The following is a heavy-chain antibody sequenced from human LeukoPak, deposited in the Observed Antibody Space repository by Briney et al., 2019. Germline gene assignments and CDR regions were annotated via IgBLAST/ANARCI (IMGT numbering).Heavy chain of an antibody. CDR1: GGSFSSNY. V-gene: IGHV4-4*07. CDR3: AREFLY. CDR2: IYSSGTT. J-gene: IGHJ4*02. D-gene: IGHD2/OR15-2a*01. Sequence: SETLSLTCAVYGGSFSSNYWNWIRQTAGKGLEWIGLIYSSGTTKYNPSLKSRVTMSVDTSKTQFSLKLSSVTAADTAVYYCAREFLYWGQGTLVTVSS.